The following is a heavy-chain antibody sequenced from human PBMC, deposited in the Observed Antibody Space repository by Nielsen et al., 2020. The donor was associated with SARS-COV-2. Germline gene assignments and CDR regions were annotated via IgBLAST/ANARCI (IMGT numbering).Heavy chain of an antibody. D-gene: IGHD4-23*01. CDR3: TRHKDYGGRGVDY. Sequence: GESLKISCAASGFTFSGSAMRWVRQASGKGLEWVGRIRSKANSYATAYAASVKGRFTISRDDSKNTAYLQMNSLKTEDTAVYYCTRHKDYGGRGVDYWGQGTLVTVSS. CDR1: GFTFSGSA. J-gene: IGHJ4*02. CDR2: IRSKANSYAT. V-gene: IGHV3-73*01.